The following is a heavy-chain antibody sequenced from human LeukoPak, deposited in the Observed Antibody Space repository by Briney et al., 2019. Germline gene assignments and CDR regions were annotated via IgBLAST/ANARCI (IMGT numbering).Heavy chain of an antibody. CDR3: ARSRMTIFGVVIRPFDC. CDR1: GYAFTSYD. CDR2: MNPNSGNT. Sequence: ASVKVCCKASGYAFTSYDTNWVRQATGQRLMWMGWMNPNSGNTGYAQKFQGRVTMTRNTSISTTYMARSSLRSEDTAVYYCARSRMTIFGVVIRPFDCWSQGTLVTVSS. D-gene: IGHD3-3*01. V-gene: IGHV1-8*01. J-gene: IGHJ4*02.